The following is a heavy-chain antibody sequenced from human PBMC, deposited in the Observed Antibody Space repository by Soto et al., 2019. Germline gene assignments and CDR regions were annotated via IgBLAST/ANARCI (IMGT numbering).Heavy chain of an antibody. D-gene: IGHD2-8*02. V-gene: IGHV4-30-4*01. J-gene: IGHJ4*02. Sequence: SETLSLTCPVSGGSISRGNYYWSWIRQPPGKGLEWIGFISYSGSTNYNPSLKSRVTISVDTSKNQFSLKLTSVTAADTALYYCARDKITGLFDYWGQGTLVTVSS. CDR2: ISYSGST. CDR3: ARDKITGLFDY. CDR1: GGSISRGNYY.